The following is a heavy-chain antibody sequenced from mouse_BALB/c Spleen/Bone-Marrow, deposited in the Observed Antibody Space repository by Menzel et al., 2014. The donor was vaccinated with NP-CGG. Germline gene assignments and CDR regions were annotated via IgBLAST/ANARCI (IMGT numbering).Heavy chain of an antibody. CDR1: GYTFTSYY. CDR3: TRERPWDFDY. D-gene: IGHD4-1*01. V-gene: IGHV1-53*01. Sequence: QVQLQQPGAELVKPGASVKLSCKASGYTFTSYYMYWVKQRPGQGLEWIGEINLSNGGTNFNEKFKSRTTVTVDKSSSTAYMQLNSVTSEDSEVYYRTRERPWDFDYWGQGTTLTVSS. J-gene: IGHJ2*01. CDR2: INLSNGGT.